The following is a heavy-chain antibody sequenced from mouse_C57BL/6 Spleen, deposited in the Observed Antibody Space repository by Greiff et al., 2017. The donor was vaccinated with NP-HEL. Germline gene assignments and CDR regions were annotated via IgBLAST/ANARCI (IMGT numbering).Heavy chain of an antibody. D-gene: IGHD2-4*01. CDR2: IDPSDRET. J-gene: IGHJ4*01. CDR1: GYTFTSYW. V-gene: IGHV1-52*01. CDR3: ALIYYDYGMDY. Sequence: QVQLQQPGAELVRPGSSVKLSCKASGYTFTSYWMHWVKQRPIQGLEWIGNIDPSDRETHYNQKFKDKATLTVDKSSSTAYMQLSSLTSEDSAVYYCALIYYDYGMDYWGQGTSVTVSS.